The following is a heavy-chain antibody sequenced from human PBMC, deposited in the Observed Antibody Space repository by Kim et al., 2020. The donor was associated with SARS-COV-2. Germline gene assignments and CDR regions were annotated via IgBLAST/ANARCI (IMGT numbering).Heavy chain of an antibody. CDR1: GGSISSYY. CDR3: ARDISSSWLHDAFDI. D-gene: IGHD6-13*01. Sequence: SETLSLTCTVSGGSISSYYWSWIRQPPGKGLEWIGYIYYSGSTNYNPSLKSRVTISVDTSKNQFSLKLSSVTAADTAVYYCARDISSSWLHDAFDIWGQGTMVTVSS. CDR2: IYYSGST. V-gene: IGHV4-59*01. J-gene: IGHJ3*02.